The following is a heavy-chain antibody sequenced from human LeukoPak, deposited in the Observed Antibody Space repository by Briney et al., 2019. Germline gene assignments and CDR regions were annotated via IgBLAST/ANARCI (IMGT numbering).Heavy chain of an antibody. D-gene: IGHD1-1*01. V-gene: IGHV4-59*12. J-gene: IGHJ4*02. Sequence: SETLSLTCTVSGGSISSYSWSWIRQPPGKGLEWIGYIYYSGSTNYNPSLKSRLTISVDTSKNQFSLKLSSVTAADTAVYYCARDGANWNFDYWGQGTLVTVSS. CDR3: ARDGANWNFDY. CDR1: GGSISSYS. CDR2: IYYSGST.